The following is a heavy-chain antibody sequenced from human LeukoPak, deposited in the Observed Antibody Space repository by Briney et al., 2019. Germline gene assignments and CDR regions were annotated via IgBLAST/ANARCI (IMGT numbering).Heavy chain of an antibody. V-gene: IGHV3-23*01. CDR2: ITGNGATT. CDR1: GFTVSSNY. CDR3: ANDLGWIQLNLG. D-gene: IGHD5-18*01. J-gene: IGHJ4*02. Sequence: GGSLRLSCAASGFTVSSNYMSWVRQAPGKGLEWVSDITGNGATTYYADSVKGRFTISRDNSRNTVYLQMNSLRAEDTAVYYCANDLGWIQLNLGRGQGTLVTVSS.